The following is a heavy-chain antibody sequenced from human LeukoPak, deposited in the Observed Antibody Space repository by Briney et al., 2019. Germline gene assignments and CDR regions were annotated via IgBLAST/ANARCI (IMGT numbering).Heavy chain of an antibody. CDR2: IKQDGSWK. CDR3: ARDLSNKILTTYYDVFDI. D-gene: IGHD3-9*01. J-gene: IGHJ3*02. V-gene: IGHV3-7*03. Sequence: PGGSLRLSCAASGFTLNNYWMTWVRQAPGEGLEWVANIKQDGSWKHYVDSVEGRFTISRDNARNSLYLQMNSLRAEDTAVYYCARDLSNKILTTYYDVFDIWGQGTLVTVSS. CDR1: GFTLNNYW.